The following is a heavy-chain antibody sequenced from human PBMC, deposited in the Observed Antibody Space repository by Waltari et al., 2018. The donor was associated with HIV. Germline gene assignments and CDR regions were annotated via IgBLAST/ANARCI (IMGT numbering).Heavy chain of an antibody. CDR1: EYSFSNYW. Sequence: EVQMVQSAAEVRKPGESLKIACKGSEYSFSNYWIAWVRHMPGKGLEWMGIIYPSDSGTAYSPSFEGQVTISVDMSISTAYMQWTSLKASDSGLYYCARTCGSSWENWCFDLWGRGTLV. CDR2: IYPSDSGT. J-gene: IGHJ2*01. D-gene: IGHD6-13*01. V-gene: IGHV5-51*03. CDR3: ARTCGSSWENWCFDL.